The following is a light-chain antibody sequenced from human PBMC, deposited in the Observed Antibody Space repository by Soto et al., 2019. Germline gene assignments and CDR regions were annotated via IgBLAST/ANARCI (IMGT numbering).Light chain of an antibody. J-gene: IGLJ2*01. CDR1: SSDVGGYNY. Sequence: QSALTQPASVSGSPGQSITISCTGTSSDVGGYNYVSWYQQHPGKAPKFMIYEVSNRPSGVSNRFSGSKSGNTASLTISGLQAEDEADYYCSSYTSSSTLILFGGGTKVTVL. CDR2: EVS. CDR3: SSYTSSSTLIL. V-gene: IGLV2-14*01.